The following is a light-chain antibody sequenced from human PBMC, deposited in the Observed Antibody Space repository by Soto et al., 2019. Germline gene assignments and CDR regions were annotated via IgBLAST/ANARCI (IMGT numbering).Light chain of an antibody. J-gene: IGKJ1*01. CDR2: GAS. CDR3: QQYSRSLGT. CDR1: QSVDSTY. V-gene: IGKV3-20*01. Sequence: EIVLTQSPGTLSLSPGERATLSCRASQSVDSTYLTWYQQKPGQAPRLLIYGASGRATGVPDRFSGSGSGTDFTLTISRLEPEDFAVYYCQQYSRSLGTFGEGTKVDIK.